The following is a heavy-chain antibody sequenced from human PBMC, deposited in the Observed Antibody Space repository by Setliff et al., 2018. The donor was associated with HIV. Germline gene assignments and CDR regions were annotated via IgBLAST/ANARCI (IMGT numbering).Heavy chain of an antibody. CDR2: IQYDESNK. CDR1: GFTFSSFG. Sequence: GGFLRLSCAASGFTFSSFGMRWVRQAPGKGLDWVTFIQYDESNKYYGDSVRGRFTISRDNSKNTLYLQMNSLRSEDTAVYFCAKSFNSGPTNWNIDVWGTGTTVTV. CDR3: AKSFNSGPTNWNIDV. V-gene: IGHV3-30*02. D-gene: IGHD1-20*01. J-gene: IGHJ6*03.